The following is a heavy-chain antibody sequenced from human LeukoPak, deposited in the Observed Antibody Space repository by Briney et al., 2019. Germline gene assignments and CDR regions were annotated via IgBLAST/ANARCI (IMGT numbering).Heavy chain of an antibody. Sequence: ASVKVSCKASGYTFTGYYMHWVRQAPGQGLEWMGWINPNSGGTNYAQKLQGRVTMTTDTSTSTAYMELRSLRSDDTAVYYCSFDDYGDYGMGGYWGQGTLVTVSS. D-gene: IGHD4-17*01. V-gene: IGHV1-2*02. CDR1: GYTFTGYY. J-gene: IGHJ4*02. CDR3: SFDDYGDYGMGGY. CDR2: INPNSGGT.